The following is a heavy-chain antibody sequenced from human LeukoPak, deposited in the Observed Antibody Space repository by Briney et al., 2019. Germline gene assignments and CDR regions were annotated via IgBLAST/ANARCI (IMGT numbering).Heavy chain of an antibody. CDR3: ARGFRLRYFDWLPPGY. D-gene: IGHD3-9*01. CDR2: ITNDGSST. Sequence: GGSLRLSCAASGLTFSSHWMHWVRQAPGKGLVWVSRITNDGSSTTYADSVKGRFTISRDNSKNTLYLQMNSLRAEDTAVYYCARGFRLRYFDWLPPGYWGQGTLVTVSS. V-gene: IGHV3-74*01. CDR1: GLTFSSHW. J-gene: IGHJ4*02.